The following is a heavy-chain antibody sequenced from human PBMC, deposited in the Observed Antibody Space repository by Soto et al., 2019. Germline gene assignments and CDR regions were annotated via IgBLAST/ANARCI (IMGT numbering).Heavy chain of an antibody. D-gene: IGHD3-3*01. J-gene: IGHJ4*02. CDR2: INRKIDGETT. V-gene: IGHV3-15*01. CDR3: TADHWS. CDR1: EYTVSDSW. Sequence: LXLFCVVFEYTVSDSWMSWFRQAPGKGLEWVARINRKIDGETTDYAAPVEGRFTIARDDSKNTLYLQMSSLKIEDTAVYFCTADHWSWGQGTLVTVSS.